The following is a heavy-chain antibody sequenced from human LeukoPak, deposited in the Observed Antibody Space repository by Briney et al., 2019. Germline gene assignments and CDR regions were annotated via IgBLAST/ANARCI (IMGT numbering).Heavy chain of an antibody. Sequence: PGGSLRLSCAASGFTFSSYDFHWVRQVPGKGLEWVSAIGVTGDTYYADSVKGRFTISRENAANSLYLQMHSLRAGDTALYYCTREFCGSRAACAGGFYYDVWGRGTLVTVSS. D-gene: IGHD2-15*01. J-gene: IGHJ2*01. V-gene: IGHV3-13*01. CDR2: IGVTGDT. CDR1: GFTFSSYD. CDR3: TREFCGSRAACAGGFYYDV.